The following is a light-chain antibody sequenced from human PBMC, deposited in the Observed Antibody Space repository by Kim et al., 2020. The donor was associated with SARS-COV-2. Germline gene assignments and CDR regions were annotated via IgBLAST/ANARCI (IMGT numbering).Light chain of an antibody. CDR3: KQTSSLPT. CDR2: AAT. J-gene: IGKJ5*01. V-gene: IGKV1-12*01. CDR1: QDIIYS. Sequence: DIQMTQSPSSVSASVGDSITISCRASQDIIYSLAWYQQNSGKAPNLLIYAATTRQNGVPSRFRARGSGTEFTLTISSLQPEDFATYYCKQTSSLPTFGQGTRLEIK.